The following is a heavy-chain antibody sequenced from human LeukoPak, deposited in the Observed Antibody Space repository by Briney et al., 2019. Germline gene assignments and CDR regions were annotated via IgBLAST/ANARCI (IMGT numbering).Heavy chain of an antibody. V-gene: IGHV1-46*01. J-gene: IGHJ4*02. CDR3: ARVSVEMATIDYFDY. Sequence: ASVKVSCKASGYTFTSYYMHWVRQAPGQGLEWMGIINPSGGSTSYAQKFQGRVTMTRDMSTSTVYMELSSLRSEDTAVYYCARVSVEMATIDYFDYWGQGTLVTVSS. CDR2: INPSGGST. CDR1: GYTFTSYY. D-gene: IGHD5-24*01.